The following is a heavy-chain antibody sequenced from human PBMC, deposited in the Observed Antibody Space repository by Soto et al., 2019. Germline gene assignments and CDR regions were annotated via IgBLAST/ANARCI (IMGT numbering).Heavy chain of an antibody. Sequence: SVKVSCKASGGTFSSYAISWVRQAPGQGLEWMGGIIPIFGTANYAQKFQGRVTITADESTSTAYMELSSLRSEDTAVYYCARDDDSSGYYHGSYFDYWGQGTLVTVSS. D-gene: IGHD3-22*01. V-gene: IGHV1-69*13. J-gene: IGHJ4*02. CDR2: IIPIFGTA. CDR1: GGTFSSYA. CDR3: ARDDDSSGYYHGSYFDY.